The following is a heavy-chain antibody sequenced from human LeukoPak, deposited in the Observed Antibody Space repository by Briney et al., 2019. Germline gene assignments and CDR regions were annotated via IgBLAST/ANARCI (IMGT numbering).Heavy chain of an antibody. CDR1: GYSISSGYY. D-gene: IGHD3-9*01. J-gene: IGHJ4*02. CDR3: AGTYVLRYLDWLLSWYYFDY. CDR2: IYHSGST. Sequence: SETLSLTCAVSGYSISSGYYWGWIRQPPGKGLEWIGSIYHSGSTYYNPSLKSRVTISVDTSKNQFSLKLSSVTAADTAVYYCAGTYVLRYLDWLLSWYYFDYWGQGTLVTVSS. V-gene: IGHV4-38-2*01.